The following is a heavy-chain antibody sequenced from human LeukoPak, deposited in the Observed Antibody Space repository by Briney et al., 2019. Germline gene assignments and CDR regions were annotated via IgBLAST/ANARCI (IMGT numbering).Heavy chain of an antibody. Sequence: SETLSLTCTVSGGSISSGDYYWSWIRQPPGKGLEWIGYIYYSGSTYYNPSLKSRVTISVDTSKNQFSLKLSSVTAADTAAYYCARERGDYRMDVWGQGTTVTVSS. J-gene: IGHJ6*02. CDR2: IYYSGST. V-gene: IGHV4-30-4*01. CDR3: ARERGDYRMDV. CDR1: GGSISSGDYY.